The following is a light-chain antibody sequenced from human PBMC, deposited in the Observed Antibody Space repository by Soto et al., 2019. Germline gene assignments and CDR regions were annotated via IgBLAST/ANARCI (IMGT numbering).Light chain of an antibody. V-gene: IGKV3-20*01. Sequence: ELVLTQSPVALSLSSGERATLSCRASQSVSSTLLTWYQQKPGQAARLLIYGVSSKATGNPDRFSGSGSGTDFTLTISRVEPEDFAVYFCQHYGDSSWTFGQVSRVEIK. CDR3: QHYGDSSWT. CDR2: GVS. J-gene: IGKJ1*01. CDR1: QSVSSTL.